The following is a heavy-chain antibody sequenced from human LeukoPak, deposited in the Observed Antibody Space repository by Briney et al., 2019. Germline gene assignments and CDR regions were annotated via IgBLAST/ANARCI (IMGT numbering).Heavy chain of an antibody. D-gene: IGHD5-24*01. CDR3: ARLRVYYYYYYMDV. Sequence: SETLSLTCTVSGASISSSSYYWGWIRQPPGKGLEWIGEINHSGSTNYNPSLKSRVTISVDTSKNQFSLKLSSVTAADTAVYYCARLRVYYYYYYMDVWGKGTTVTTSS. J-gene: IGHJ6*03. V-gene: IGHV4-39*07. CDR2: INHSGST. CDR1: GASISSSSYY.